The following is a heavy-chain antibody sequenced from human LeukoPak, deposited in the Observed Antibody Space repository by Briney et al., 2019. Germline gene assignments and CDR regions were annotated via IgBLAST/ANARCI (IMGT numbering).Heavy chain of an antibody. CDR3: ARIIAAARPRDNWFDP. CDR2: INHSGST. CDR1: GGSFSGDF. V-gene: IGHV4-34*01. D-gene: IGHD6-13*01. Sequence: SETLSLTCAVYGGSFSGDFWSWIRQPPGKGLEWIGEINHSGSTNYNPSLKSRVTISVDTSKNQFSLKLSSVTAADTAVYYCARIIAAARPRDNWFDPWGQGTLVTVSS. J-gene: IGHJ5*02.